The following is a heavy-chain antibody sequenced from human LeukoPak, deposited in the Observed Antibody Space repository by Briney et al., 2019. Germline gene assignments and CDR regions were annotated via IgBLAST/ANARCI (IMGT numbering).Heavy chain of an antibody. CDR2: IYSGGST. CDR3: ARGRGDYVWGSYLDY. D-gene: IGHD3-16*01. Sequence: GGSLRLSCAASGFTVSSNHMSWVRQAPGKGLEWVSVIYSGGSTYYADSVKGRFTISRDNSKNTLYLQMNSLRAEDTAVYYCARGRGDYVWGSYLDYWGQGTLVTVSS. J-gene: IGHJ4*02. CDR1: GFTVSSNH. V-gene: IGHV3-53*01.